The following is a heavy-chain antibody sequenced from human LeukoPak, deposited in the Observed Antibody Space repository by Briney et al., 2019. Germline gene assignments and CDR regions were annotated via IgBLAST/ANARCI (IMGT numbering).Heavy chain of an antibody. V-gene: IGHV1-69*06. CDR1: GGTFSNYA. D-gene: IGHD4-23*01. Sequence: GASVKVSCKASGGTFSNYAITWVRQAPGQGLEWMGGIIPVFNGATYAQKFQGRVTITADKSTSTAYMELSSLDSEDTAVYYCARAPNDYGGNGGFDPWGQGTLVTVSS. J-gene: IGHJ5*02. CDR3: ARAPNDYGGNGGFDP. CDR2: IIPVFNGA.